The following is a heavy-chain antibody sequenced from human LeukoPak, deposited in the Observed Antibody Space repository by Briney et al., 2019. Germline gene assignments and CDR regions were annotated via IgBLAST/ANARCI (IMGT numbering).Heavy chain of an antibody. J-gene: IGHJ4*02. CDR3: ASGKYEWELLATFDY. Sequence: SVKVSCKASGGTFSSYAISWVRQAPGQGLEWMGGIIPIFGTANYAQKFQGRVTITADESTSTAYMELGSLRSEDTAVYYCASGKYEWELLATFDYWGQGTLVTVS. CDR1: GGTFSSYA. V-gene: IGHV1-69*13. CDR2: IIPIFGTA. D-gene: IGHD1-26*01.